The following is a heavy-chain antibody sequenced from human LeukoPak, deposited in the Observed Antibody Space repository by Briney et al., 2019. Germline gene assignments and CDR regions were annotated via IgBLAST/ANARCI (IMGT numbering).Heavy chain of an antibody. D-gene: IGHD2-15*01. V-gene: IGHV3-23*01. Sequence: PGGSLRLSCAASGFTFSSYWMSWVRQAPGKGLEWVSAISGSGGSTYYADSVKGRFTISRDNSKNTLYLQMNSLRAEDTAVYYCAKAAEVRVVVAATVYFDYWGQGTLVTVSS. CDR1: GFTFSSYW. CDR3: AKAAEVRVVVAATVYFDY. CDR2: ISGSGGST. J-gene: IGHJ4*02.